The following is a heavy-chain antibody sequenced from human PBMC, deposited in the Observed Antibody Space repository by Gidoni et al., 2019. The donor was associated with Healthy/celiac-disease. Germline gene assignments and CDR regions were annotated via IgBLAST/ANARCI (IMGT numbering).Heavy chain of an antibody. D-gene: IGHD6-13*01. CDR3: AKNQQQDGWFDP. Sequence: VQLLESGGGLVQPWGSLRLSCAASGFTFSRYAMSWVRQAPGKGLEWVSAISGSGGSTDYADSGKGRFTISRDNSKNTLYLQMNSLRAEDTAVYYCAKNQQQDGWFDPWGQGTLVTVSS. V-gene: IGHV3-23*01. J-gene: IGHJ5*02. CDR1: GFTFSRYA. CDR2: ISGSGGST.